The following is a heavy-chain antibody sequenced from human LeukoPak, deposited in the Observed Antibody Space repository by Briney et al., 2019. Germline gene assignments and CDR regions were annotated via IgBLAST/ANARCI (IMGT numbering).Heavy chain of an antibody. CDR3: VREEGY. CDR2: IKQEGSHK. J-gene: IGHJ4*02. Sequence: GGSLRLSCAASGFTFSTYWMYWVRQAPGKGLEWVANIKQEGSHKYYVDSVKGRFTISRDNAKNSLYLQMNSLRVEDMAVYYCVREEGYWGQGTLVTVSS. CDR1: GFTFSTYW. V-gene: IGHV3-7*01.